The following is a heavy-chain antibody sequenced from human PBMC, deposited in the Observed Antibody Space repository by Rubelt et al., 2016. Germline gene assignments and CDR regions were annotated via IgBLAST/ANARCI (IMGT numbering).Heavy chain of an antibody. Sequence: GSGKGLEWVSRISNSGGSPQYADSVKGRFTISRDNSKNTLYLQMNSLRAEDTAVYYCARGGGGPIAARQGGTHFDYWGQGTLVTVSS. V-gene: IGHV3-23*01. D-gene: IGHD6-13*01. CDR3: ARGGGGPIAARQGGTHFDY. J-gene: IGHJ4*02. CDR2: ISNSGGSP.